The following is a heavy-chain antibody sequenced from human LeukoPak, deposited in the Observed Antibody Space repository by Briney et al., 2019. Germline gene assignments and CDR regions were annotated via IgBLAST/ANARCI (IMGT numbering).Heavy chain of an antibody. CDR3: ARGLQETLGWLKAFSAFDI. CDR1: GYTFTSYG. J-gene: IGHJ3*02. V-gene: IGHV1-18*01. D-gene: IGHD5-24*01. CDR2: ISAYNGNT. Sequence: ASVKVSCKASGYTFTSYGITWVRQAPGQGLEWMGRISAYNGNTNYAQMLQGRVTMTTDTSTSTAYMELRSLRSDDTAVYYCARGLQETLGWLKAFSAFDIWGQGTMVTVSS.